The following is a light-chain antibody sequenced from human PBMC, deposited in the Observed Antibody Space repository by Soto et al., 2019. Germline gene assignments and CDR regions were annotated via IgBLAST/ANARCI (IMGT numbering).Light chain of an antibody. CDR2: AAS. J-gene: IGKJ4*02. V-gene: IGKV1-9*01. Sequence: DIQLTQSLSFLSASVGDRVTITCRASQSISSNLSWYQQKPGKAPKILIYAASTWQTGVPSRFSGSGSGTDFTLTISSLQPEDFATYYCQQLNSYPLTFGGGTKVDIK. CDR1: QSISSN. CDR3: QQLNSYPLT.